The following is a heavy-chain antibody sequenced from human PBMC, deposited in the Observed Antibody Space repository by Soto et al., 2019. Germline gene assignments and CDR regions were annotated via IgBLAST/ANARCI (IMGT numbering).Heavy chain of an antibody. CDR1: GFTFSSYA. CDR2: ISGSGGNT. V-gene: IGHV3-23*01. Sequence: EVQLLESGGGLVQPGGSLRLSCAASGFTFSSYAMSWVRQAPGKGLEWVSAISGSGGNTYYADSVKGRFTISRDNSKNTLYLQINSLRAEDTAVYHCANDRGFDSWGQGTLVTVSS. J-gene: IGHJ4*02. CDR3: ANDRGFDS.